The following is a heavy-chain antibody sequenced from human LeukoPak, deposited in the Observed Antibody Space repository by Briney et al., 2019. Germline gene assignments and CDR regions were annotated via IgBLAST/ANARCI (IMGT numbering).Heavy chain of an antibody. D-gene: IGHD3-22*01. CDR2: ISGSGGST. J-gene: IGHJ4*02. V-gene: IGHV3-23*01. CDR3: AKDRRTRITMIVVVTILDY. Sequence: GGLRLSCAASGFTFSSYEMNWVRQAPGKGLEWVSAISGSGGSTYYADSVKGRFTISRDNSKNTLYLQMNSLRAEDTAVYYCAKDRRTRITMIVVVTILDYWGQGTLVTVSS. CDR1: GFTFSSYE.